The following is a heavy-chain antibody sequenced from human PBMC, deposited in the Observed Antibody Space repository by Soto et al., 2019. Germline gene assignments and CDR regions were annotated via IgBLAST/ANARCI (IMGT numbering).Heavy chain of an antibody. D-gene: IGHD3-22*01. CDR1: GFTFSSYA. J-gene: IGHJ4*02. Sequence: EVQLLESGGGLVQPGGSLRLSCAASGFTFSSYAMSWVRQAPGTGLEWVSAISGSGGSTYYADSVKGRFTISRDNSKNTLYLQMNSLRAEDTAVYYCAKISYYDSSGYNYFDYWGQGTLFTVSS. CDR3: AKISYYDSSGYNYFDY. V-gene: IGHV3-23*01. CDR2: ISGSGGST.